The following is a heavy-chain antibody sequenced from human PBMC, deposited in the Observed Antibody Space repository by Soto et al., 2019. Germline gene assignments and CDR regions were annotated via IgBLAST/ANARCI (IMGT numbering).Heavy chain of an antibody. J-gene: IGHJ4*02. CDR1: GGSFSGYY. CDR2: INHSGST. D-gene: IGHD6-13*01. V-gene: IGHV4-34*01. CDR3: ACILSSWVDY. Sequence: QVQLQQWGAGLLKPSETLSLTCAVYGGSFSGYYWSWIRQPPGKGLEWIGEINHSGSTNYNPSLKSRVTISVDTSKNQLSLKLSSVTAADTAVYYCACILSSWVDYWGQGTLVTVSS.